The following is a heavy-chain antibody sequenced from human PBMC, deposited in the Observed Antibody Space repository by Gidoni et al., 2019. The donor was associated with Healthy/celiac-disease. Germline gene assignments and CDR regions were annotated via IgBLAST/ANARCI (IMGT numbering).Heavy chain of an antibody. J-gene: IGHJ6*02. V-gene: IGHV4-34*01. Sequence: QVQLQQWGAGLLKPSETLSLTCAVYGGSFSGYYWSWIRQPPGKGLEWIGEINHSGSTNYNPSLKSRVTISVDTSKNQFSLKLSSVTAADTAVYYCARGSSLPMLPLRNYYGMDVWGQGTTVTVSS. CDR2: INHSGST. CDR1: GGSFSGYY. CDR3: ARGSSLPMLPLRNYYGMDV. D-gene: IGHD2-15*01.